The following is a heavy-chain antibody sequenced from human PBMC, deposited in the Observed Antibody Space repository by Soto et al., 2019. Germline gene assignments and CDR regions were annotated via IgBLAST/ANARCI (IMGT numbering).Heavy chain of an antibody. CDR1: GYTFNSYG. CDR2: ISAYNGNT. Sequence: ASVKVSCKASGYTFNSYGIGWVRQAPGQGLEWMGWISAYNGNTNYAQKLQGRVTMTTDTSTSTAYMELRSLRSDDTAVYYCARVKGSGWLNWFDPWGQGTPVTVSS. CDR3: ARVKGSGWLNWFDP. V-gene: IGHV1-18*01. D-gene: IGHD6-19*01. J-gene: IGHJ5*02.